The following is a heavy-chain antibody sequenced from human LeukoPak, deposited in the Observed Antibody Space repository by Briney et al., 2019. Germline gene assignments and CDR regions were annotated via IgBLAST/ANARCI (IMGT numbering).Heavy chain of an antibody. CDR3: AKDRCSSTSCHTKTFDY. CDR1: GFTFSSYA. J-gene: IGHJ4*02. CDR2: MSSGSTYI. Sequence: PGGSLRLSCAASGFTFSSYAMTWVRQAPGKGLEWVPSMSSGSTYIYYADSVKGRFTISRDNSKNTLYLQMNSLRAEDTAVYYCAKDRCSSTSCHTKTFDYWGQGTLVTVSS. V-gene: IGHV3-23*01. D-gene: IGHD2-2*01.